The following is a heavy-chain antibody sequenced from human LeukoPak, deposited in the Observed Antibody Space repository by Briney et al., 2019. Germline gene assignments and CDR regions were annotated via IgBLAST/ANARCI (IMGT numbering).Heavy chain of an antibody. CDR1: GFTFSSYG. Sequence: GGSLRLSCAASGFTFSSYGMHWVRQAPGKGLEWVAVIWYDGSNKYYADSVKGRFTISRDNSKNTLYLQMNSLRAEDTAVCYCARGLSGYDLYYFDYWGQGTLVTVSS. CDR2: IWYDGSNK. V-gene: IGHV3-33*01. D-gene: IGHD5-12*01. J-gene: IGHJ4*02. CDR3: ARGLSGYDLYYFDY.